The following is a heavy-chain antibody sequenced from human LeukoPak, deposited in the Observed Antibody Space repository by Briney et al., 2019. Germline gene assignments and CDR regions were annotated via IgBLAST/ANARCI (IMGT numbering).Heavy chain of an antibody. CDR2: IYYSGST. D-gene: IGHD1/OR15-1a*01. J-gene: IGHJ3*02. CDR1: GGSISSSSYY. CDR3: ARETPPSGYGTMDNAFDI. V-gene: IGHV4-39*07. Sequence: SETLSLTCTVSGGSISSSSYYWGWIRQPPGKGLEWIGSIYYSGSTYYNPSLKSRVTISVDTSKNQFSLKLSSVTAADTAVYYCARETPPSGYGTMDNAFDIWGQGTMVTVSS.